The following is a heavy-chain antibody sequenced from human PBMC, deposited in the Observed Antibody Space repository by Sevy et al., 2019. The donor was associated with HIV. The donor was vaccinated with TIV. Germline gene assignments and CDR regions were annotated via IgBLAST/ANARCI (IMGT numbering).Heavy chain of an antibody. Sequence: GGSLRLSCAASGFTFSNAWMSWVRQAPGKGLEWVGRIKSKTDGGTTDYAAPVKGRFTISTDESKNTLYLQMNSLKTEDTAVYYCTIDTGISDYDFWSGRDDTFDNWGQGTMVTVSS. CDR3: TIDTGISDYDFWSGRDDTFDN. J-gene: IGHJ3*02. CDR1: GFTFSNAW. D-gene: IGHD3-3*01. CDR2: IKSKTDGGTT. V-gene: IGHV3-15*01.